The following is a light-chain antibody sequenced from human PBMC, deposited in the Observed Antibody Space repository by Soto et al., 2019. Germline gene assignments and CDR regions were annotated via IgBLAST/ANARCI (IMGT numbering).Light chain of an antibody. CDR3: QQRSNWSLT. CDR2: DAS. Sequence: EIVLTHSPATLSLSPGERATLSCMASQSVSSYLAWYQQKPGQAPRLLIYDASNRATGIPARFSGSGPGTDFSLTIIGLEHDDCAGYYCQQRSNWSLTLGGGTKVEIK. V-gene: IGKV3-11*01. J-gene: IGKJ4*01. CDR1: QSVSSY.